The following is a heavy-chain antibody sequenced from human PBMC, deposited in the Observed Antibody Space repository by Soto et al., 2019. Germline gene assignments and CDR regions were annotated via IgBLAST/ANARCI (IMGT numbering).Heavy chain of an antibody. J-gene: IGHJ6*02. CDR3: ARVPEGDCSGGSCYEYYYYGMDV. CDR1: GGTFSSYA. V-gene: IGHV1-69*13. D-gene: IGHD2-15*01. Sequence: ASVKVSCKASGGTFSSYAISWVRQAPGQGLEWMGGIIPIFGTANYAQKFQGRVTITADESTSTAYMELSSLRSEDTAVYYCARVPEGDCSGGSCYEYYYYGMDVWGQGTTVTVSS. CDR2: IIPIFGTA.